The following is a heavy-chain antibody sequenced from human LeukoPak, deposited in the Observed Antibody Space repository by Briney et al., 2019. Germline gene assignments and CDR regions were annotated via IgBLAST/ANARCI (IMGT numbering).Heavy chain of an antibody. CDR2: INSDGSST. Sequence: GGSLRLSCAASGFTFSSYWMHWVRQAPGKGLVWVSRINSDGSSTSYADSVKGRFTISRDNAKNTLYLQMNSLRAEDTAVYYCAKVPDYYGSGSPLDYWGQGTLVTVSS. CDR1: GFTFSSYW. J-gene: IGHJ4*02. CDR3: AKVPDYYGSGSPLDY. V-gene: IGHV3-74*01. D-gene: IGHD3-10*01.